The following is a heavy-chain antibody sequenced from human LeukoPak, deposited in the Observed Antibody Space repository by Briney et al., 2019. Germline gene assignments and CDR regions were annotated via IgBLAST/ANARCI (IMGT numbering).Heavy chain of an antibody. D-gene: IGHD1-14*01. Sequence: PGGSLRLSCAASGFTFSSYWMSWVRQAPGKGLEWVANIKQDGSEKYYVDSVKGRFTISRDNAKNSQYLQMNSLRAEDTAVYYCARDETNYYYYYMDVWGKGTTVTISS. V-gene: IGHV3-7*01. J-gene: IGHJ6*03. CDR3: ARDETNYYYYYMDV. CDR1: GFTFSSYW. CDR2: IKQDGSEK.